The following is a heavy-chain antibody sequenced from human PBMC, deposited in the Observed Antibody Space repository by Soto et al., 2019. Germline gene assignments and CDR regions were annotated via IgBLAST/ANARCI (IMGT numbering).Heavy chain of an antibody. V-gene: IGHV3-30*03. CDR3: ARSTYCDGGSCYPQY. D-gene: IGHD2-15*01. Sequence: GGSLSLSFEGPGFTFSDYGFHWVGQAPGKGLEWVAMISYDGSDRYYRDSVQGRFTISRDDSKNTVFLQMNSLRTEDTAMYYCARSTYCDGGSCYPQYWGPGTLVTVSS. CDR2: ISYDGSDR. J-gene: IGHJ4*02. CDR1: GFTFSDYG.